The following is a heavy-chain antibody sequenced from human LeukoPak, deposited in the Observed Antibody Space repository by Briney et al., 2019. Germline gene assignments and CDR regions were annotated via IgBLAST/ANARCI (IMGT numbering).Heavy chain of an antibody. CDR2: IYYSGST. J-gene: IGHJ4*02. CDR1: GGSISSYY. D-gene: IGHD2-2*01. V-gene: IGHV4-59*01. CDR3: ARDIGYCSSTSCYPLGYFDY. Sequence: PSETLPLTCTVSGGSISSYYWSWSRQPPGKGLEWIGYIYYSGSTNYNPSLKSRVTISVDTSKNQFSLKLSSVTAADTAVYYCARDIGYCSSTSCYPLGYFDYWGQGTLVTVSS.